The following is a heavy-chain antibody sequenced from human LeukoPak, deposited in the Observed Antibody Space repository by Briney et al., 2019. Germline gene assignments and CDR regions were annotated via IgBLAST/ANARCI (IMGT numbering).Heavy chain of an antibody. D-gene: IGHD5-24*01. CDR2: ISSSSSTI. Sequence: GGSLRLSCAASGFTFSTYSMNWVRQAPGKGLEWVSYISSSSSTIYYADSVKGRFTISRDNARNSLFLQMDSLRDDDTAVYYCARASFQRWLQLGGDWGQGTLVTVSS. CDR3: ARASFQRWLQLGGD. V-gene: IGHV3-48*02. CDR1: GFTFSTYS. J-gene: IGHJ4*02.